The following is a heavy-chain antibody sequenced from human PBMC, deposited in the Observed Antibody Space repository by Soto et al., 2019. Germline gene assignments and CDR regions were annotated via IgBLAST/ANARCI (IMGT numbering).Heavy chain of an antibody. Sequence: VQLVQSGAEVKKPGSSVKVPCKASGGTFSSYVISWVRQAPGQGLEWMGGIIPITGPAHYAQKFQGRVTITADESTSTAYMELNSLRSEDTAVFYCAKGGGSSWAMDVWGQGTTVTISS. J-gene: IGHJ6*02. CDR2: IIPITGPA. D-gene: IGHD2-15*01. CDR1: GGTFSSYV. V-gene: IGHV1-69*12. CDR3: AKGGGSSWAMDV.